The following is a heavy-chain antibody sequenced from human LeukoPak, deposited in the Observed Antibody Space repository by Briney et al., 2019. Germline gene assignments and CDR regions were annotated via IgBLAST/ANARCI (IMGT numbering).Heavy chain of an antibody. Sequence: SETLSLTCAVYGRSFSGYYWSWIRQPPGKGLEWLGEINHSGSTNYNPSLKSRVTISVDTSKNQFSLKLSSVTAADTAVYYCARAHTAMVPIDYWGQGTLVTVSS. CDR1: GRSFSGYY. V-gene: IGHV4-34*01. J-gene: IGHJ4*02. CDR2: INHSGST. CDR3: ARAHTAMVPIDY. D-gene: IGHD5-18*01.